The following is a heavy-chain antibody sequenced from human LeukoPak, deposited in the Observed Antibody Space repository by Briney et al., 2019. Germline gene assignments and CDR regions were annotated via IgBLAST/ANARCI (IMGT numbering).Heavy chain of an antibody. Sequence: GGSLRLSCAASGFTFDDYGMSWVRQAPGKGLEWVSGINWNGGSTGYADSVKGRFTISRDNAKNSLYLQMNSLRAEDTALYYCARLAYCGGDCYSYYYYYHMDVWGKGTTVTVSS. J-gene: IGHJ6*03. V-gene: IGHV3-20*04. CDR1: GFTFDDYG. CDR3: ARLAYCGGDCYSYYYYYHMDV. D-gene: IGHD2-21*02. CDR2: INWNGGST.